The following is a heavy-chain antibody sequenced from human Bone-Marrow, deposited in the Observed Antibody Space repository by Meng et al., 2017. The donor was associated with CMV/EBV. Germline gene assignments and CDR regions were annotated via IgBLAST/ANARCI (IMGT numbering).Heavy chain of an antibody. V-gene: IGHV3-7*01. D-gene: IGHD3-16*01. CDR1: GFTFTDYY. J-gene: IGHJ4*02. CDR2: IKQDGSAK. Sequence: GGSLRLSCAASGFTFTDYYMDWVRQAPGKGLEWVATIKQDGSAKYYADSVKGRFTTSTDKAKSSLYLQMNSLRAEDTAVYYCASTSGQWGQGMLVTVSS. CDR3: ASTSGQ.